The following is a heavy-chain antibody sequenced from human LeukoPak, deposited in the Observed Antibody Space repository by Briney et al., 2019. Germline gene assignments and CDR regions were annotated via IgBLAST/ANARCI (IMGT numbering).Heavy chain of an antibody. CDR1: GGSISSYY. Sequence: SETLSLTCTVSGGSISSYYWSWIRQPAGKGLEWIGRIYTSGSTNYNPSLKSRVTISLDTSKNQFSLKLSSVTAADTAVYYCARHLIRYFVRVFDYWGQGTLVTVSS. CDR3: ARHLIRYFVRVFDY. D-gene: IGHD3-9*01. J-gene: IGHJ4*02. CDR2: IYTSGST. V-gene: IGHV4-4*07.